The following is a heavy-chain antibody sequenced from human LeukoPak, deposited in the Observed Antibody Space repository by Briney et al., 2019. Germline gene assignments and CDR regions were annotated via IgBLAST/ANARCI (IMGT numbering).Heavy chain of an antibody. D-gene: IGHD2-2*01. CDR2: ISSKSRTV. Sequence: PGGSLRLSCAASGLSFSSYTMMWVRQAPGKGLELISYISSKSRTVYYADSMKGRFTISRDNAKNSLFLQMNSLRVEDMAVYYCASGYCSTASCFYWGQGTLVTVSP. V-gene: IGHV3-48*01. J-gene: IGHJ4*02. CDR1: GLSFSSYT. CDR3: ASGYCSTASCFY.